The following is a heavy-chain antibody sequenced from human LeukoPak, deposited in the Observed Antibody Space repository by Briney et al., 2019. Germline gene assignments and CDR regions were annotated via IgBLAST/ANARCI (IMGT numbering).Heavy chain of an antibody. CDR1: GFPFSKYG. Sequence: GGSLRLSCAASGFPFSKYGMHWVRQAPGKGLEWVAYIQYDAKNEKYADSVKGRFTISRDNSRNTLYLQMNSLRAEDTAVYYCARGTGTSGDYWGQGTLVTVSS. D-gene: IGHD1/OR15-1a*01. V-gene: IGHV3-30*02. J-gene: IGHJ4*02. CDR2: IQYDAKNE. CDR3: ARGTGTSGDY.